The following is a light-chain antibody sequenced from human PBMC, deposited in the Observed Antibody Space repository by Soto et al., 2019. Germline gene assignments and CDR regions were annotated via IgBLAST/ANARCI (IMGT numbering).Light chain of an antibody. V-gene: IGLV2-14*01. CDR3: NSYTSSTTWV. CDR1: SSDVGGYNY. J-gene: IGLJ3*02. CDR2: EVT. Sequence: QSALTQPASVSGSPGQSITISCTGTSSDVGGYNYVSWYQQYPGKAPKLLIYEVTNRPSGVSTRFSGSKSGTTASLTISGLQTEDEADYYCNSYTSSTTWVFGGGTKVTVL.